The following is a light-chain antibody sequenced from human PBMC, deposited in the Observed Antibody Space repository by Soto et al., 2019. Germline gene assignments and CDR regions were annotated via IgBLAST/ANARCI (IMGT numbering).Light chain of an antibody. Sequence: DIQMTQSPSSLSASVGDRVTITCRASQSIGRYLNWYQQKPGRAPKVLIYSASTLQSGVPSTFSGSGSGTDFTLIISSLQPEDFATYYCQQSYSQPPTFGGGTKVEIK. J-gene: IGKJ4*01. CDR3: QQSYSQPPT. CDR1: QSIGRY. V-gene: IGKV1-39*01. CDR2: SAS.